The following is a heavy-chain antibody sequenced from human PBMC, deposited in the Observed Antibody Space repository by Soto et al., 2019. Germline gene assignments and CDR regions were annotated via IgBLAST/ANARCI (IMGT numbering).Heavy chain of an antibody. Sequence: QITLKESGPTLVKPTQTLTLTCTFSGFSLSISGVGVGWIRQPPGKALEWLALSYWDDDTRDSPSLKSRLTINKDTSKNRVVLTMTYMDPEDTALYYCSHSFYADPSYWGQGTLVTVYS. CDR1: GFSLSISGVG. CDR3: SHSFYADPSY. V-gene: IGHV2-5*02. J-gene: IGHJ4*02. CDR2: SYWDDDT. D-gene: IGHD2-2*01.